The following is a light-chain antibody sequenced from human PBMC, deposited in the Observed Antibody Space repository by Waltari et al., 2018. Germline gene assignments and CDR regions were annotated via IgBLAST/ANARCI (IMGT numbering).Light chain of an antibody. V-gene: IGLV2-8*01. CDR2: EVS. CDR3: SSYTGSNPV. Sequence: QSALTQPPSASGSPGQSVTISCTGTSRDVGGYNSVSWYQQHPGKAPKLMIYEVSKRPSGVPDRFSGSKSGNTASLTVSGLQAEDEADYYCSSYTGSNPVFGGGTKLTVL. CDR1: SRDVGGYNS. J-gene: IGLJ3*02.